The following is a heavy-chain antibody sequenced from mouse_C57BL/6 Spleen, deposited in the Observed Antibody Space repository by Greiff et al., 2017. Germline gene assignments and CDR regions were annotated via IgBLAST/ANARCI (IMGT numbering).Heavy chain of an antibody. V-gene: IGHV1-15*01. Sequence: QVQLQQPGAELVRPGASVTLSCKASGYTFTDYEMHWVKQTPVHGLEWIGAIDPETGGTAYNQKFKGKAILTADKSSSTAYMELRSLTSEGSAVYYCTEGYDYAFAYWGQGTLVTVSA. J-gene: IGHJ3*01. D-gene: IGHD2-4*01. CDR1: GYTFTDYE. CDR3: TEGYDYAFAY. CDR2: IDPETGGT.